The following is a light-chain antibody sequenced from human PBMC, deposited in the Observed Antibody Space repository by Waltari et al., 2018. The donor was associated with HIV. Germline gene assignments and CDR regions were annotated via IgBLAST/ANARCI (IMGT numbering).Light chain of an antibody. V-gene: IGLV2-23*02. CDR3: CAYAGSTTYVI. Sequence: QSALTQPASVSGSPGQSITISCTGTSSDVGGYNLVSWYQQHPGKAPKLMIYEVSKLPSGVSILFSGSKSGNTASLTISGLQAEDEADYYCCAYAGSTTYVIFGGGTKLTVL. CDR1: SSDVGGYNL. CDR2: EVS. J-gene: IGLJ2*01.